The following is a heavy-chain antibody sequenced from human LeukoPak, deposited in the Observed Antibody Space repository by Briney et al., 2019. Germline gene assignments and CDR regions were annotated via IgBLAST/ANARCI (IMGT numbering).Heavy chain of an antibody. CDR1: GYTFTDYY. V-gene: IGHV1-2*02. Sequence: ASVKVSCKASGYTFTDYYMHWVRQAPGQGLQWMGWINCNSGGTNYAQKFQGRVTMTRDTSISTAYMELSRLRSDDTAVYYCARARYYHSPNGAFDVWGQGTMVTVS. CDR2: INCNSGGT. CDR3: ARARYYHSPNGAFDV. J-gene: IGHJ3*01. D-gene: IGHD3-9*01.